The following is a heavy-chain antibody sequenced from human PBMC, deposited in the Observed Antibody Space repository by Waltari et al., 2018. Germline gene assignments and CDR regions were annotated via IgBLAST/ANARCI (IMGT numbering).Heavy chain of an antibody. CDR2: IHPGGGDT. Sequence: QVQLVQSGAELKNPGASVRVSCKPSGYTFTNFYFHGVRQAPGQGLEWMGWIHPGGGDTNYAQKFQGRVTLTRDTSIDTAYLELNGLTSDDTAIYYCARDHNWGPDYWGQGTLVTVSS. J-gene: IGHJ4*02. V-gene: IGHV1-2*02. CDR3: ARDHNWGPDY. CDR1: GYTFTNFY. D-gene: IGHD7-27*01.